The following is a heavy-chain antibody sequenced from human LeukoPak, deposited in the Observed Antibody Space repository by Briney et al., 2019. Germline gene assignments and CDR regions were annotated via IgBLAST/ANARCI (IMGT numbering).Heavy chain of an antibody. Sequence: SETLSLTCTVSGGSISSYYWSWIRQPAGKGLEWIGYISYIGSTNYNPSLKSRVTISIDTSKNEVSLMLTSVTAADTAVYYCASDSISMNAFDAWGQGTMVTVSS. V-gene: IGHV4-59*01. CDR2: ISYIGST. CDR1: GGSISSYY. D-gene: IGHD3-22*01. CDR3: ASDSISMNAFDA. J-gene: IGHJ3*01.